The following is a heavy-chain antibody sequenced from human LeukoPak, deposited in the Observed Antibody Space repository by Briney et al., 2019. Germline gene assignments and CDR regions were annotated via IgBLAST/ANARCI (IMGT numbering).Heavy chain of an antibody. D-gene: IGHD3-9*01. CDR2: INPNSGGT. CDR1: GYTFTSYD. Sequence: ASVKVSCKSSGYTFTSYDMHWVRQAPGQGLEWMGWINPNSGGTNYAQKFQGRVTMTRDTSISTAYMELSRLRSDDTAVYYCARGPVLRYFDWLSGDAFDIWGQGTMVTVSS. V-gene: IGHV1-2*02. J-gene: IGHJ3*02. CDR3: ARGPVLRYFDWLSGDAFDI.